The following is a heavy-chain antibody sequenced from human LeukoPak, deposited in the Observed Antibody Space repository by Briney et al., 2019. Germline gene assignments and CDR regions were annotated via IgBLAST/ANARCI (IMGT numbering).Heavy chain of an antibody. CDR2: INIGGTNT. J-gene: IGHJ5*02. Sequence: GGSLRLSCAASGFTFNDYYMSWIHQAPGKGLEWLSYINIGGTNTHYADSVKGRFTISRDNAKKSLYLEMNNLRAEDTAVYYCATDGAGFDTWGQGVLVTVSS. CDR3: ATDGAGFDT. CDR1: GFTFNDYY. V-gene: IGHV3-11*01.